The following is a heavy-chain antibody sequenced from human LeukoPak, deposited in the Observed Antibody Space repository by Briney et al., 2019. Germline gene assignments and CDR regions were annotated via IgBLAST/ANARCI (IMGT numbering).Heavy chain of an antibody. J-gene: IGHJ6*03. V-gene: IGHV4-61*02. Sequence: PSQTLSLTCTVSGGSISSGSYYWSWIRQPAGKGLEWIGRIYTSGSTNHNPSLKSRVTISVDTSKNQFSLKLSSVTAADTAVYYCARVGRQLLQDYYYYYYMDVWGKGTTVTVSS. CDR2: IYTSGST. CDR1: GGSISSGSYY. CDR3: ARVGRQLLQDYYYYYYMDV. D-gene: IGHD2-2*01.